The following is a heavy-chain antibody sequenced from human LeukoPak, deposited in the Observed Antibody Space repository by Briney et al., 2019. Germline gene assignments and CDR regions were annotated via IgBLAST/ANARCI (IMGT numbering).Heavy chain of an antibody. CDR2: IQSKTDGGTA. Sequence: GGSLRLSCAASGFTFNNAWMSWVRQAPGKGLEWVGRIQSKTDGGTADYAAPVTGRFTISRDDSKNTLYLQMNSLRDEDTAVYYCAKGKAYDNLDWFDPWGQGTLVTVSS. J-gene: IGHJ5*02. CDR1: GFTFNNAW. D-gene: IGHD3-9*01. V-gene: IGHV3-15*01. CDR3: AKGKAYDNLDWFDP.